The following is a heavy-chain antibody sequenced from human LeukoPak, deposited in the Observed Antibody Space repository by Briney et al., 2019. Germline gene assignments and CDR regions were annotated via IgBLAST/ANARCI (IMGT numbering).Heavy chain of an antibody. CDR2: MDPTGSQK. D-gene: IGHD1-1*01. V-gene: IGHV3-7*01. CDR1: QFTFNGSW. J-gene: IGHJ4*02. CDR3: AIWTSGNY. Sequence: GGSLKLSLQNSQFTFNGSWMNWARQAQGKGLEWVANMDPTGSQKRYVDSVKGRFTISKDNPGASLYLDMHSLRAEDTAIYYCAIWTSGNYWGQGTLVTVSS.